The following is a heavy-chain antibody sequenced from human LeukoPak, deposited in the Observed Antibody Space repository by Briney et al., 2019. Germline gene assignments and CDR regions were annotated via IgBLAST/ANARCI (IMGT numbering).Heavy chain of an antibody. V-gene: IGHV3-74*01. CDR2: INSDGSRT. Sequence: GGSLRLSCAASGFTFSSYWMHWVRQAPGKGLVWVSRINSDGSRTTYADSVKGRFTISRDNANNTLYLQMNSLRAEDTAVYYCARPSDYGSNSASDYWGQGTLVTVSS. J-gene: IGHJ4*02. CDR3: ARPSDYGSNSASDY. CDR1: GFTFSSYW. D-gene: IGHD4-23*01.